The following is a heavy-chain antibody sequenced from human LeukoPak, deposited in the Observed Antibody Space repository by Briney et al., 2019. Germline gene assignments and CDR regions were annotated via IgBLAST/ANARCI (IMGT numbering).Heavy chain of an antibody. CDR3: AKDCLNRSSWPNPLDY. CDR1: GFTIDDYT. D-gene: IGHD6-13*01. CDR2: ISWDGGST. Sequence: GGSLRLSCAASGFTIDDYTMHWVRQAPGKGLEWVSLISWDGGSTYYADSVKGRFTICRDNSKNSLYLQMNSLRTEDTALYYCAKDCLNRSSWPNPLDYWGQGILVTVSS. J-gene: IGHJ4*02. V-gene: IGHV3-43*01.